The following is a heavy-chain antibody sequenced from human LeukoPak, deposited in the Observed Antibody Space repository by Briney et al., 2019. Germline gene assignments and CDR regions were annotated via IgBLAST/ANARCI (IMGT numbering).Heavy chain of an antibody. D-gene: IGHD3-10*01. CDR2: ISAYNGNT. CDR1: GYTFTSYG. J-gene: IGHJ5*02. CDR3: AREVIWRDYYGSGSYPPGPNWFDP. V-gene: IGHV1-18*01. Sequence: ASVKVSCKASGYTFTSYGISWVRQAPGQGREWMGWISAYNGNTSYAQKLQGRVTMTTDTSTSTAYMELRSLRSDDTAVYYCAREVIWRDYYGSGSYPPGPNWFDPWGQGTLVTVSS.